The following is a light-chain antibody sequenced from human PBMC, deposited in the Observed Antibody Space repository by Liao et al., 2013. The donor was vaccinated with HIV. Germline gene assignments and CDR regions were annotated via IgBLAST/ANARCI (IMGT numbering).Light chain of an antibody. V-gene: IGLV3-21*01. CDR2: FDS. Sequence: SYVLTQPPSVSVAPGETAKITCGGDDIATKSVHWYQQKAGQAPVLVISFDSDRPSGIPERFSGSTSGNTATLTISRVEAGDEADYYCQVWDSSTDHYVFGTGTKVTVL. J-gene: IGLJ1*01. CDR3: QVWDSSTDHYV. CDR1: DIATKS.